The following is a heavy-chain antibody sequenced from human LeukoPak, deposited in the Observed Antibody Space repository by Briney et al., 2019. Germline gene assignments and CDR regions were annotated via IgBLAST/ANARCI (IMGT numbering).Heavy chain of an antibody. Sequence: GGSLRLSCAASGFIFSSYSMNWVRQAPGKGLEWVSSISSSSSYIYYADSMKGRLTISRDNAKNSLYLQMNSLRAEDTAEYYCARVRDGYKSPFDIWGQGTMVTVSS. CDR2: ISSSSSYI. D-gene: IGHD5-24*01. CDR1: GFIFSSYS. J-gene: IGHJ3*02. CDR3: ARVRDGYKSPFDI. V-gene: IGHV3-21*01.